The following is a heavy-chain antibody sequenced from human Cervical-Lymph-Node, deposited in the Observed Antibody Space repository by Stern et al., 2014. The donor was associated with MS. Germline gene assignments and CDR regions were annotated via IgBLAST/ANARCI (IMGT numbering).Heavy chain of an antibody. D-gene: IGHD5-12*01. CDR2: IFPRDSNT. V-gene: IGHV5-51*03. CDR3: ARSPATPSGYDRFDY. J-gene: IGHJ4*02. CDR1: GYLFDDYW. Sequence: EVQLLESGAEVKKPGESLKISCEASGYLFDDYWIGWVRQMSGRGLELVAIIFPRDSNTRYSPSVQGQVTISPDKSISTAYLRGSSLRPSDPAMYYCARSPATPSGYDRFDYWGQGALVTVSS.